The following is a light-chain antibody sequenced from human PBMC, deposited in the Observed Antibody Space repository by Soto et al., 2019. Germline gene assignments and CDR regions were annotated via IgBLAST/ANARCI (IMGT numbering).Light chain of an antibody. V-gene: IGKV3-20*01. J-gene: IGKJ5*01. CDR1: QSVSSTY. CDR2: GAS. Sequence: EIVLTQSPGTLSLSPGERATLSCRASQSVSSTYFAWYQHRPGQAPRLLIHGASSRATGIPDRISGSGSGTNFTLTISRLEPEDFAVYYCQQYGSSPITFGQGTRLEI. CDR3: QQYGSSPIT.